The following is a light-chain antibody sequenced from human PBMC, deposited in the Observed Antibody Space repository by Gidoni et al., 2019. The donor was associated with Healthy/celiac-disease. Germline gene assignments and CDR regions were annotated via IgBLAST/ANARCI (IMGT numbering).Light chain of an antibody. V-gene: IGLV2-14*01. Sequence: QSALTQPASVSGSPGQSITISCTGTSSDVGGYNYVSWYQQHPGKAPKLMIYEVSNRPLGVSNRFSGSKSGNTASLTISGLQAEDEADYYCSSYTSSSILFGGGTKLTVL. J-gene: IGLJ2*01. CDR2: EVS. CDR1: SSDVGGYNY. CDR3: SSYTSSSIL.